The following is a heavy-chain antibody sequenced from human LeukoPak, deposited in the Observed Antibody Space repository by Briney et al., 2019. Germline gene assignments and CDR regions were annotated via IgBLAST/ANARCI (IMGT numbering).Heavy chain of an antibody. J-gene: IGHJ6*04. CDR1: GFTFSSYG. Sequence: PGRSLRLSCAASGFTFSSYGMHWVRQAPGKGLEWVAVISYDGSNKYYADSVKGRFTISRDNSKNTLYLQMNSLRAEDTAVYYCAKDHSFDYGDPYYYYGMDVWGKGTTVTVSS. V-gene: IGHV3-30*18. CDR3: AKDHSFDYGDPYYYYGMDV. D-gene: IGHD4-17*01. CDR2: ISYDGSNK.